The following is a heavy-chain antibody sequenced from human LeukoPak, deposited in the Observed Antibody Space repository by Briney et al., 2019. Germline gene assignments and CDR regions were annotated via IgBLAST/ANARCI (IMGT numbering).Heavy chain of an antibody. J-gene: IGHJ6*02. CDR1: GSTVSSNY. CDR3: ARDRIYSNYDYYGMDV. CDR2: IYSGGST. Sequence: PGGSLRLFCAASGSTVSSNYMSWVRQAPGKGLEWVSVIYSGGSTYYADSVKGRFTISRDNSKNTLYLQMNSLRAEDTAVYYCARDRIYSNYDYYGMDVWGQGTTVTVSS. V-gene: IGHV3-53*01. D-gene: IGHD4-11*01.